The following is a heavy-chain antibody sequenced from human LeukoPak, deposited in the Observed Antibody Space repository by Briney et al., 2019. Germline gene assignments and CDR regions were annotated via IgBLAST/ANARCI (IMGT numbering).Heavy chain of an antibody. V-gene: IGHV6-1*01. CDR3: ARGGKNVDIVATIRRYYYYYMDV. CDR1: GDSVSSNSAA. J-gene: IGHJ6*03. Sequence: SQTLSLTCAISGDSVSSNSAAWNWIRQSPSRGLEWLGRTYYRSKWYNDYAVSVKSRITINPDTSKNQFSLQLNSVTPEDTAVYYCARGGKNVDIVATIRRYYYYYMDVWGKGTTVTISS. D-gene: IGHD5-12*01. CDR2: TYYRSKWYN.